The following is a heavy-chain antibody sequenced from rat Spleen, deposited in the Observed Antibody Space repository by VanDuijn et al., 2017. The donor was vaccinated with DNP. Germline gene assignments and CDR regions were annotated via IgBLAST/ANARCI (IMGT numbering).Heavy chain of an antibody. Sequence: EVQLVESGGGLVQPGRSLKLSCVASGFTFSSYWMFWVRQAPKKGLEWVATISYDGSSTYYRDSVKGRFTISRDNAKSTLYLQMDSLRSEDTATYYCTTEDVYYGFDYWGQGVMVTVSS. CDR3: TTEDVYYGFDY. CDR2: ISYDGSST. D-gene: IGHD1-6*01. V-gene: IGHV5-29*01. CDR1: GFTFSSYW. J-gene: IGHJ2*01.